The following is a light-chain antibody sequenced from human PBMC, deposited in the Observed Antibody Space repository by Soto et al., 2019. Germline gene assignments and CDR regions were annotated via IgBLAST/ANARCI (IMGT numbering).Light chain of an antibody. V-gene: IGKV3-20*01. J-gene: IGKJ4*01. CDR3: QQYGSAPFT. CDR2: AAS. CDR1: QTVTTSQ. Sequence: EVVLTQSPGTLSLSPGERATLSCRASQTVTTSQLTWFQQKPGQAPRLLIYAASIRAAGIPDRFSGSGSGTDFTLTISRLEPEDFAVYSCQQYGSAPFTFGGGTKVEIK.